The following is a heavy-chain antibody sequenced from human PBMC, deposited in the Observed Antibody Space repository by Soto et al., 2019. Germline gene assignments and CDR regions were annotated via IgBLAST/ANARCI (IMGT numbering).Heavy chain of an antibody. CDR2: ISYDGSNK. J-gene: IGHJ6*02. CDR3: ARDRTPWPFAELHYYYYYGMDV. Sequence: QVQLAESGGGVVQPGRSLRLSCAASGFTFSSYAMHWVRQAPGKGLEWVAAISYDGSNKYYADSVQGRFTISRDNSKHTLYLQMNSLSVEVPAVYYCARDRTPWPFAELHYYYYYGMDVWGQGTTVTVSS. CDR1: GFTFSSYA. D-gene: IGHD3-10*01. V-gene: IGHV3-30-3*01.